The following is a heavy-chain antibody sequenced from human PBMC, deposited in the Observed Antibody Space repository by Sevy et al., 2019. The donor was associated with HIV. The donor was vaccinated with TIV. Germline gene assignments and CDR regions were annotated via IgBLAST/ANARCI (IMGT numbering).Heavy chain of an antibody. CDR3: ARGEVTAKWSLDY. CDR2: IYPRDSDT. CDR1: GYNFTNYW. Sequence: GESLKISCKGSGYNFTNYWIGWVRQMPGKGLEWMGIIYPRDSDTRYRPSLQGQVTISVDKSVSTAYLQWSSLKASDTAIYYCARGEVTAKWSLDYWGQGTLVTVSS. J-gene: IGHJ4*02. V-gene: IGHV5-51*01. D-gene: IGHD2-15*01.